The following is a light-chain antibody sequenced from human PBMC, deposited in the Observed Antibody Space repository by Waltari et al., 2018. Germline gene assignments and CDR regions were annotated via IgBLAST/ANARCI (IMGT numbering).Light chain of an antibody. Sequence: QSALTQPASVSGSPGQSITISCPGAISAIHFYNYVCWYQQHPGKAPKPIIYDVTQRPSGVSTRFSGSKSGTTASLTISGLRAEDEAEYYCTLKRGSNTVVFGGGTKLTVL. V-gene: IGLV2-14*01. J-gene: IGLJ2*01. CDR1: ISAIHFYNY. CDR3: TLKRGSNTVV. CDR2: DVT.